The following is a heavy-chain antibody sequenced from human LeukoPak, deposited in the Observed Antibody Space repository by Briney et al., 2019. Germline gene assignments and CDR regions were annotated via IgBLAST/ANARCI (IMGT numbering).Heavy chain of an antibody. V-gene: IGHV1-2*02. J-gene: IGHJ6*02. Sequence: GASVKVSCKASGYTFTGYYMHWVRQAPGQGLEWMGWINPNSGGTNYAQKFQGRVNMTRDTSISTAYMELSRLRSDDTAVYYGARSRGYSGYDPYYYYYGMDVWGQGTTVTVSS. D-gene: IGHD5-12*01. CDR2: INPNSGGT. CDR3: ARSRGYSGYDPYYYYYGMDV. CDR1: GYTFTGYY.